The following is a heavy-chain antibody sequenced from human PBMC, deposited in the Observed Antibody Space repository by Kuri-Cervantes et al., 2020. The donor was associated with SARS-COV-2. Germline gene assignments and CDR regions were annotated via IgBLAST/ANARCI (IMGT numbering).Heavy chain of an antibody. CDR3: AKEYSDYYMDV. V-gene: IGHV3-21*01. J-gene: IGHJ6*03. D-gene: IGHD2-21*01. Sequence: LSLTCAASGFTFSSYSMNWVRQAPGKGLEWVSSISSSSSYIYYADSVKGRFTISRDNAKNSLYLQMNSLRAEDTAVYYCAKEYSDYYMDVWGKGTTVTVSS. CDR1: GFTFSSYS. CDR2: ISSSSSYI.